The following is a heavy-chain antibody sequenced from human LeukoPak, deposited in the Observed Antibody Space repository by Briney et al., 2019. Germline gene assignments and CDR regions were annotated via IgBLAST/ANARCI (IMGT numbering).Heavy chain of an antibody. CDR1: GGSFSGYC. D-gene: IGHD5-12*01. CDR2: IYHSGST. J-gene: IGHJ4*02. CDR3: ARDLRGGYDFFDY. V-gene: IGHV4-34*01. Sequence: SETLSLTCAVYGGSFSGYCWSWIRQPPGKGLEWIGEIYHSGSTNYNPSLKSRVTISVDKSKNQFSLKLSSVTAADTAVYYRARDLRGGYDFFDYWGQGTLVTVSS.